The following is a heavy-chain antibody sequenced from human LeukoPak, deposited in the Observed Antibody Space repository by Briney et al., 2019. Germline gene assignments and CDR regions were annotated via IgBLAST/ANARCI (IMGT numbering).Heavy chain of an antibody. Sequence: ASVKVSCTASGYTFTGHYMHRVRQAPGQGLEWMGWIKPDSGGTSYAQKFQGRVTMTRDTSISTAYLELSSLRSDDAAVYYCATVVGGVTCDYWGQGTLVTVSS. CDR3: ATVVGGVTCDY. CDR2: IKPDSGGT. J-gene: IGHJ4*02. V-gene: IGHV1-2*02. D-gene: IGHD2-2*01. CDR1: GYTFTGHY.